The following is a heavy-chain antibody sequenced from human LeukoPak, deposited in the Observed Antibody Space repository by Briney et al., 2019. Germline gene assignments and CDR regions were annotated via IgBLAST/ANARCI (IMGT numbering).Heavy chain of an antibody. CDR2: IDERGSNA. J-gene: IGHJ4*02. CDR1: GFTFSNHW. Sequence: GGSLRLSCAASGFTFSNHWMHWVRQAPGKGLVWVSRIDERGSNAMYADSVKGRFSISRDNAKNTVNLQMNRLRAEDTGVYYCIRDEALWRLDYWGQGTLVTASS. CDR3: IRDEALWRLDY. D-gene: IGHD2-21*01. V-gene: IGHV3-74*03.